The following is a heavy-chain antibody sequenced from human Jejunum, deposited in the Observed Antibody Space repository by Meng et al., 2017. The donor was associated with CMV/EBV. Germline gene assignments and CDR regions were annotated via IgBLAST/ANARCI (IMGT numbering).Heavy chain of an antibody. D-gene: IGHD5/OR15-5a*01. Sequence: SEFTFSRYEMSWVRQAPGKGLEWVSYISGSGNTVYYGDSVRGRFTISRDNAKNSVYLQMNGLRAEDTAVYYCARVVLSSTRPYFDFWGQGTLVTVS. J-gene: IGHJ4*02. CDR1: EFTFSRYE. V-gene: IGHV3-48*03. CDR2: ISGSGNTV. CDR3: ARVVLSSTRPYFDF.